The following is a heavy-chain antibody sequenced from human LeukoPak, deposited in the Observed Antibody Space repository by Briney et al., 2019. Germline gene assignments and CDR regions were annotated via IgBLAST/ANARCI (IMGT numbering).Heavy chain of an antibody. CDR3: ARDRYYYDSSGYYYYYYYYMDV. CDR2: IKQDGSEK. J-gene: IGHJ6*03. V-gene: IGHV3-7*01. D-gene: IGHD3-22*01. CDR1: GFTFSSYE. Sequence: GGSLRLSCAASGFTFSSYEMNWVRQAPGKGLEWVANIKQDGSEKYYVDSVKGRFTISRDNAKNSLYLQMNSLRAEDTAVYYCARDRYYYDSSGYYYYYYYYMDVWGKGTTVTISS.